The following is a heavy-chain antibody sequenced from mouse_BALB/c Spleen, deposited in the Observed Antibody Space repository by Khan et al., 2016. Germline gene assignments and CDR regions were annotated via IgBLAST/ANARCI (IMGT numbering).Heavy chain of an antibody. CDR1: GFTFSSQA. D-gene: IGHD1-1*01. V-gene: IGHV5-6-5*01. J-gene: IGHJ2*01. Sequence: EVELVESGGGLVKPGGSLKLSCAASGFTFSSQAMSWVRQTPEKRLEWVASISSGGTTFYPDSLKGRFTISRDNARNILYLQMTSLRSEDTAMYYCVRGVIMVVDYFDYWGQGTTLTVSS. CDR3: VRGVIMVVDYFDY. CDR2: ISSGGTT.